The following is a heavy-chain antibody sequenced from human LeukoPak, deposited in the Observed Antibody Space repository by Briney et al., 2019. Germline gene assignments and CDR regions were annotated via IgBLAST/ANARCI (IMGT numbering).Heavy chain of an antibody. CDR2: IATSDGNT. Sequence: GGSLRLSCAASGFTFSSYTMSWVRQAPGKGLGWVSTIATSDGNTYYADSVKGRFTVSRDNSKNTLFLQMNSLRAEDTAVYYCAKDGGLWVSAHWGDSWGRGTLVTVSS. J-gene: IGHJ4*02. CDR1: GFTFSSYT. V-gene: IGHV3-23*01. CDR3: AKDGGLWVSAHWGDS. D-gene: IGHD7-27*01.